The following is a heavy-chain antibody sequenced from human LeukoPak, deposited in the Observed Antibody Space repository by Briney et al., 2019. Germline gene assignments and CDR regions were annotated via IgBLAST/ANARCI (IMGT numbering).Heavy chain of an antibody. CDR3: ARETLGATNFDY. J-gene: IGHJ4*02. Sequence: PSQTLSLTCTVSGGSISSGDYYWSWIRQPPGKGLEWIGYIYYSGSTYYNPSLKSRVTISVDTSKNQFSLKLSSVTAADTAVYYCARETLGATNFDYWGQGTLVTVSS. CDR1: GGSISSGDYY. V-gene: IGHV4-30-4*01. D-gene: IGHD1-26*01. CDR2: IYYSGST.